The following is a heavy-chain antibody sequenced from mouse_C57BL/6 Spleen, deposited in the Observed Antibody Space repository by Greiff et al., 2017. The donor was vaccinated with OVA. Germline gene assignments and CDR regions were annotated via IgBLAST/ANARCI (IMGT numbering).Heavy chain of an antibody. CDR3: TICYYDYDGWFAY. D-gene: IGHD2-4*01. J-gene: IGHJ3*01. Sequence: QVQLKQSGAELVRPGASVTLSCKASGYTFTDYEMHWVKQTPVHGLEWIGAIDPETGGTAYNQKFKGKAILTADKSSSTAYMELRSLTSEDSADYYCTICYYDYDGWFAYWGQGTLVTVSA. CDR1: GYTFTDYE. V-gene: IGHV1-15*01. CDR2: IDPETGGT.